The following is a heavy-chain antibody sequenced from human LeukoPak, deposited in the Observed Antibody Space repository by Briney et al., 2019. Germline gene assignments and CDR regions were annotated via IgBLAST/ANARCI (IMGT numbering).Heavy chain of an antibody. CDR2: ISGSGGST. CDR3: AKDRNSVGSSYNY. D-gene: IGHD6-6*01. CDR1: GFTFSSYA. Sequence: GGSLRLSCAASGFTFSSYAMSWVRQAPGKGLEWVSAISGSGGSTYYADSVKGRFTISRDNSKNTLYLQMNSLRAEDTAEYYCAKDRNSVGSSYNYWGQGTLVTVSS. J-gene: IGHJ4*02. V-gene: IGHV3-23*01.